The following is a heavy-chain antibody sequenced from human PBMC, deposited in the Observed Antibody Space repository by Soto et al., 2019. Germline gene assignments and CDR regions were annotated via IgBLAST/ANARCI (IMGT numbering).Heavy chain of an antibody. Sequence: GASVKVSCKASGYSLTDYYMHWVRQAPGQGLEWMGWINPNSVGTHYAQKFQGRVTMTRDTSISTAYMELSGLRSDDTAVYYCARSLATIGARPDYWGQGTLVTVSS. J-gene: IGHJ4*02. V-gene: IGHV1-2*02. D-gene: IGHD6-6*01. CDR1: GYSLTDYY. CDR3: ARSLATIGARPDY. CDR2: INPNSVGT.